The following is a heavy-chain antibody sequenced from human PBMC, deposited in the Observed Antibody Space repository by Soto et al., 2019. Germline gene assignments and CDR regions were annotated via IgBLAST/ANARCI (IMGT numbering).Heavy chain of an antibody. D-gene: IGHD3-10*01. CDR2: IDGSGGIT. Sequence: AGGSLRLSCAASGFTFGTTDMSWVRQAPGEGLEWVSTIDGSGGITYYADSVKGRFTISRDNSRNTVHLQMNSLRGDDTALYYCVKNSGWFNTWGQGALVTVSS. CDR1: GFTFGTTD. V-gene: IGHV3-23*01. J-gene: IGHJ5*02. CDR3: VKNSGWFNT.